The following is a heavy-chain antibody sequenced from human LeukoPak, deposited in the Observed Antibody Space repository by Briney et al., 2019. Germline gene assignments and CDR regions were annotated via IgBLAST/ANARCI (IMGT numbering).Heavy chain of an antibody. CDR3: ARVRDGYNPKEDYYYMDV. Sequence: SVKVSCKAPGGTFSSYAISWVRQAPGQGLEWMGGIIPIFGTANYAQKFQGRVTITTDESTSTAYMELSSLRSEDTAVYYCARVRDGYNPKEDYYYMDVWGKGTTVTVSS. CDR1: GGTFSSYA. J-gene: IGHJ6*03. V-gene: IGHV1-69*05. D-gene: IGHD5-24*01. CDR2: IIPIFGTA.